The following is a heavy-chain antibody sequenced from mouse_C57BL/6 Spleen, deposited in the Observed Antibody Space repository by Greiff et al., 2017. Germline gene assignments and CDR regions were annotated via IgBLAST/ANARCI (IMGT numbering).Heavy chain of an antibody. CDR3: ARSDYYGSSYGDY. D-gene: IGHD1-1*01. V-gene: IGHV1-55*01. Sequence: KPGQGLEWIGDIYPGSGSTNYNEKFKSKATLTVDTSSSTAYMQLSSLTSEDSAVYYCARSDYYGSSYGDYWGQGTTLTVSS. J-gene: IGHJ2*01. CDR2: IYPGSGST.